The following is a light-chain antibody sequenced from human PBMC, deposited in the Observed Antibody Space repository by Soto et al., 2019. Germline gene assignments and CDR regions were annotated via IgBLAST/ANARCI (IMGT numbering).Light chain of an antibody. V-gene: IGKV3-20*01. J-gene: IGKJ3*01. CDR3: QQYGSSPFT. Sequence: EIVLTQSPGTLSLSPGERATLSCRASQSVSSSYLAWYQQKPGQAHRLLIYGASTTATGIPDRFSGSGSGTDFTLTISRLEPEDFAVYYCQQYGSSPFTFGPGTKVDIK. CDR2: GAS. CDR1: QSVSSSY.